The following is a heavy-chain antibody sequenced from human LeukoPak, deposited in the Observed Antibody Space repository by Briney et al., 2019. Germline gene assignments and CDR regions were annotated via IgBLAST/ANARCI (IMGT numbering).Heavy chain of an antibody. CDR1: GDPISYYY. V-gene: IGHV4-59*01. CDR2: NHYNGNS. J-gene: IGHJ4*02. Sequence: SETLSLTCTVPGDPISYYYWSWIRQPPGKVLEWIGYNHYNGNSIYNPSLKSRVSISTDTSKNRVFLQLRSLTAADTAMYYCARSPRGVGVTALDYWGQGTLVTVSS. D-gene: IGHD1-26*01. CDR3: ARSPRGVGVTALDY.